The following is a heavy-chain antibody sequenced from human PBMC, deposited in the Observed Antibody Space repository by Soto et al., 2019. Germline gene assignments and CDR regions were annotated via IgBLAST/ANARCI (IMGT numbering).Heavy chain of an antibody. CDR2: IDHSWNT. D-gene: IGHD4-17*01. J-gene: IGHJ5*02. CDR3: AGLPTVTWGGGWFDP. Sequence: QVQLQESGSGLVKPSGTLTLTCAVSGGFISNTNWWSWVRQSPGKGLEWIGEIDHSWNTNYNPYLKRRATIAVDTSRNQVSLKLSSVTAADTAVYYCAGLPTVTWGGGWFDPWGQGTLVTVSS. V-gene: IGHV4-4*02. CDR1: GGFISNTNW.